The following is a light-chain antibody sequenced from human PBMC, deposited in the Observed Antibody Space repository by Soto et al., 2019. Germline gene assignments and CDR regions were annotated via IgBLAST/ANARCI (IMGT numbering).Light chain of an antibody. CDR3: QQRSSWPLT. CDR1: QTVSSY. J-gene: IGKJ4*01. V-gene: IGKV3-11*01. Sequence: EIVVTQSPSTLSLSPVERSTLSCRASQTVSSYLAWYQQKAGQAPRPLIYDASNRAPGIPARFSGGGSGTDFTLTISSLEPEDFAVYYCQQRSSWPLTFGGGTKVDIK. CDR2: DAS.